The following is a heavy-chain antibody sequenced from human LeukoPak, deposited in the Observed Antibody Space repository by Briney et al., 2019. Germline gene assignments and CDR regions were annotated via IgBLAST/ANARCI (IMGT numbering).Heavy chain of an antibody. Sequence: SETLSLTCTVSGGSISSYYWSWIRQPPGKGLEWIGYIYYSGSTNYNPSLKSRVTISVDTSKNQFSLKLSSVTAADTAVYYCARGRLTHAFDIWSQGTMVTVSS. CDR1: GGSISSYY. V-gene: IGHV4-59*01. CDR2: IYYSGST. D-gene: IGHD2-21*02. J-gene: IGHJ3*02. CDR3: ARGRLTHAFDI.